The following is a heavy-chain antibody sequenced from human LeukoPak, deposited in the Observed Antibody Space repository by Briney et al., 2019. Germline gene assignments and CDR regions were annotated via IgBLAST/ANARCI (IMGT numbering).Heavy chain of an antibody. CDR3: AKGGFGRPFDY. CDR1: GFTFDDYG. D-gene: IGHD3-10*01. CDR2: INWNGGST. J-gene: IGHJ4*02. Sequence: PGGSLRLSCAASGFTFDDYGMSWVRQAPGKGLEWVSGINWNGGSTGYADSVKGRFTISRDNSKNTLYLQMNSLRAEDTAVYYCAKGGFGRPFDYWGQGTLVTVSS. V-gene: IGHV3-20*04.